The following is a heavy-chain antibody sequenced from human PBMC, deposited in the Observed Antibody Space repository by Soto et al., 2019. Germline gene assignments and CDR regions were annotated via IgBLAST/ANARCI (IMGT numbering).Heavy chain of an antibody. CDR2: IGGISSTI. CDR3: ARDSAYAFDF. V-gene: IGHV3-48*04. J-gene: IGHJ3*01. Sequence: SLRLSCAASGFNFNDFSMNWVRQAPGTGLEWVAYIGGISSTISYADSVKGRFTISRDNAKNSLFLQMNSLRADDTAIYYCARDSAYAFDFWGQGTMVTVSS. CDR1: GFNFNDFS.